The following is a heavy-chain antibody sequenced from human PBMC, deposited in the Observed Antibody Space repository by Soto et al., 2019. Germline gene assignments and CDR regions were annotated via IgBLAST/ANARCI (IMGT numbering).Heavy chain of an antibody. CDR1: GFTFSSYG. V-gene: IGHV3-30*18. Sequence: QVQLVESGGGVVQPGRSLRLSCAASGFTFSSYGMHWVRQAPGKGLEWGAVISYDGSNKYYADSVKGRFTISRDNSKNTLYLQMDSLRAEDTAVYYCAKDRTAAVAYYFDYWGQGTLVTVSS. J-gene: IGHJ4*02. CDR3: AKDRTAAVAYYFDY. CDR2: ISYDGSNK. D-gene: IGHD6-13*01.